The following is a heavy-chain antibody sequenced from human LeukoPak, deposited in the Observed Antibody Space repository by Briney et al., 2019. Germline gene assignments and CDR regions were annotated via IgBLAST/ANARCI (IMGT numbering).Heavy chain of an antibody. D-gene: IGHD2-15*01. CDR2: INTNTGNP. V-gene: IGHV7-4-1*02. CDR1: EYTFTGYY. Sequence: ASVKVSCKASEYTFTGYYIHWVRQAPGQGLEWMGWINTNTGNPTYAQGFTGRLVFSLDTSARTAYLQISSLEAEDTAVYHCARGQGYCSDSNCYFDYWGQGTLVTVSS. J-gene: IGHJ4*02. CDR3: ARGQGYCSDSNCYFDY.